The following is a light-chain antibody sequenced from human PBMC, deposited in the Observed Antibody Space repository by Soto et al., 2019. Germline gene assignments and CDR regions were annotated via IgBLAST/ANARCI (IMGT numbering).Light chain of an antibody. Sequence: DIQMTQSPSTLSASVGDRVTITCRASESISRWLAWYQQKTGKAPKLLIYKESSLESGVPSRFSGSGSGTEFTLNINSLKADELATYDCQRHNSFSITVGQVTRLEIK. CDR2: KES. CDR3: QRHNSFSIT. CDR1: ESISRW. J-gene: IGKJ5*01. V-gene: IGKV1-5*03.